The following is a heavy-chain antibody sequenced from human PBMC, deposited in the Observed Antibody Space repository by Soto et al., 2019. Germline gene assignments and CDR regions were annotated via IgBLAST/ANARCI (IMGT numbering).Heavy chain of an antibody. CDR1: GGSISSYY. J-gene: IGHJ4*02. CDR3: ARSDYDILTGYTYPSYFDY. CDR2: IYYSGST. D-gene: IGHD3-9*01. Sequence: QVQLQESGPGLVKPSETLSLTCTVSGGSISSYYWSWIRQPPGKGLEWIGYIYYSGSTNYNPSLKSRVTISVDTSKNQFSLKLSSVTAADTAVYYCARSDYDILTGYTYPSYFDYWSQGTLVTVSS. V-gene: IGHV4-59*01.